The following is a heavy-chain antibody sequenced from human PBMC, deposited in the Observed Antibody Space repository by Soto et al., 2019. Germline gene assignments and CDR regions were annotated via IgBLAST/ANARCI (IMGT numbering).Heavy chain of an antibody. CDR3: AKDVNRFCRGDWPFAR. V-gene: IGHV3-9*01. Sequence: PGGSLRLSCAASGLTFDNYGMHWVRQAPGKGLEWVSGITWNSGRIDYADSVKGRFTISRDNDKKSLYLQMNSLRDEDTALYYCAKDVNRFCRGDWPFARRGQGTPVTVSS. CDR2: ITWNSGRI. J-gene: IGHJ1*01. D-gene: IGHD2-15*01. CDR1: GLTFDNYG.